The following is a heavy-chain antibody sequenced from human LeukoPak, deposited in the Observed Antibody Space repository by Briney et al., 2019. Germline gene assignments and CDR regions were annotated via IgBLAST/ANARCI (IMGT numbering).Heavy chain of an antibody. CDR2: INPSGGST. J-gene: IGHJ4*02. V-gene: IGHV1-46*01. CDR1: GYTFTSYY. Sequence: GASVKVSCTASGYTFTSYYMHWVRQAPGQGLEWMGIINPSGGSTSYAQKFQGRVTMTRDTSTSTVYMELSSLRSEDTAVYYCARPSYGSGSYYGTFDYWGQGTLVTVSS. D-gene: IGHD3-10*01. CDR3: ARPSYGSGSYYGTFDY.